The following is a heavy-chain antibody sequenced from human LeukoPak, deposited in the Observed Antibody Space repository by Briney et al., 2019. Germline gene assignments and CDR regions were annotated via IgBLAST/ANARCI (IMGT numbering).Heavy chain of an antibody. CDR2: IYYSGST. V-gene: IGHV4-59*01. Sequence: SETLSLTCTVSGGSISSYYWSWIRQPPGKGLEWIGYIYYSGSTNYNPSLKSRVTISVDTSKNQFSLKLSSVTAADTAVYYCARGEMATIFDYWGQGTLVTASS. CDR3: ARGEMATIFDY. CDR1: GGSISSYY. J-gene: IGHJ4*02. D-gene: IGHD5-24*01.